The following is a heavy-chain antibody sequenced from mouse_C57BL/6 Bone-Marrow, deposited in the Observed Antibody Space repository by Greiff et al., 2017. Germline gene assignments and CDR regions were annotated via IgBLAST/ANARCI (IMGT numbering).Heavy chain of an antibody. CDR1: GFTFSSYG. CDR2: ISSGGSYT. V-gene: IGHV5-6*02. CDR3: ARQALRSGDY. J-gene: IGHJ4*01. Sequence: EVKLVESGGDLVKPGGSLKLSCAASGFTFSSYGMSWVRQTPDKRLEWVATISSGGSYTYYPDSVKGRFTISRDNAKNTLYLQMSSLKSEDTAVYCCARQALRSGDYWGQGTSVTVSS.